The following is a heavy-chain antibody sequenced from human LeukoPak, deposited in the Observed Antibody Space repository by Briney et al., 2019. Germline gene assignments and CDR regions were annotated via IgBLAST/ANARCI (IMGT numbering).Heavy chain of an antibody. J-gene: IGHJ5*02. D-gene: IGHD4-17*01. CDR3: AREKDDHGDPGPLDA. CDR2: IYNDGSTT. V-gene: IGHV3-74*01. Sequence: GGSLRLSCAASGFMFSKSWMHCVRHVPGKGLVWVARIYNDGSTTNYADSVKGRFTISRDNAANTLFLQMSSLRAEDTAVYYCAREKDDHGDPGPLDAWGQGDLVTVSS. CDR1: GFMFSKSW.